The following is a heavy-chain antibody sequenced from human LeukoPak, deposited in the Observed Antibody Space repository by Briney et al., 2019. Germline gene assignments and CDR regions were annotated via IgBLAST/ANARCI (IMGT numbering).Heavy chain of an antibody. CDR3: ARAGTSYGRSNWFDP. CDR2: ISAYNGNT. D-gene: IGHD5-18*01. V-gene: IGHV1-18*01. J-gene: IGHJ5*02. CDR1: GYTFTSYG. Sequence: ASVKVSCKASGYTFTSYGISWVRQAPGQGLEWMGWISAYNGNTNYAQKLQGRVTMTTDTSTSTAYMEPRSLRSDDTAVYYCARAGTSYGRSNWFDPWGQGTLVTVSS.